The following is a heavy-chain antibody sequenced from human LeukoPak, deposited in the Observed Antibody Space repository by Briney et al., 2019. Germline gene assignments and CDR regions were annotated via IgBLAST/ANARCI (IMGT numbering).Heavy chain of an antibody. Sequence: ASVKVSFTASGYTFTSCDINWVRQASGQGLEWMGWMNPNSGNTGYAQKFQGRVTLTRNTSISTAYMDLYILRSEDTAVYYCARGASVLGKYYMHVWGKGTTVTVSS. V-gene: IGHV1-8*01. J-gene: IGHJ6*03. CDR3: ARGASVLGKYYMHV. D-gene: IGHD2-2*01. CDR2: MNPNSGNT. CDR1: GYTFTSCD.